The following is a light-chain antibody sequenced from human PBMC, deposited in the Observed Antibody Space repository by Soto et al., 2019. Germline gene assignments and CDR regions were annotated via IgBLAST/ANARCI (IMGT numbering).Light chain of an antibody. J-gene: IGLJ1*01. V-gene: IGLV1-40*01. CDR2: ANN. CDR1: SSTIGAGYD. Sequence: QSALTQPPSVSGTPGQTVTISCTGSSSTIGAGYDVHWYQQFPGKAPKLLVFANNNRPAGVPDRFSGYKSGTSASLAITVLQAEDEATYYCQSYPTSLTGVFGTGTKVTVL. CDR3: QSYPTSLTGV.